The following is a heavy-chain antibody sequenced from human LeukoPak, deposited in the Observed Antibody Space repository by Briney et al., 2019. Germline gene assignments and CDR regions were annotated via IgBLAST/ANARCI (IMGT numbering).Heavy chain of an antibody. CDR3: ARDHIVVVPAALDP. V-gene: IGHV1-18*01. J-gene: IGHJ5*02. Sequence: ASVKVSCKASGGTFSSYDISWVRQAPGQGLEWMGWISAYNGNTNYAQKLQGRVTMTTDTSTSTAYMELRSLRSDDTAVYYCARDHIVVVPAALDPWGQGTLVTVSS. D-gene: IGHD2-2*01. CDR1: GGTFSSYD. CDR2: ISAYNGNT.